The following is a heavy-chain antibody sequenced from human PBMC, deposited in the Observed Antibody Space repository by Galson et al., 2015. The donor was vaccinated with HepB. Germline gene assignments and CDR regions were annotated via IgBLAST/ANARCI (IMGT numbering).Heavy chain of an antibody. CDR2: ISSSSSYT. CDR1: GFTFSDYY. D-gene: IGHD2-2*01. V-gene: IGHV3-11*06. CDR3: ARDRCSSTSCYYAFFDP. J-gene: IGHJ5*02. Sequence: SLRLSCAASGFTFSDYYMSWIRQAPGKGLEWVSYISSSSSYTNYADSVKGRFTISRDNAKNSLYLQMNSLRAEDTAVYYCARDRCSSTSCYYAFFDPWGQGTLVTVSS.